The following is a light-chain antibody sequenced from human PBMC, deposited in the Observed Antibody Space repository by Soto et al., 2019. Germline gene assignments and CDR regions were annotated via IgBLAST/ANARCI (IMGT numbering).Light chain of an antibody. CDR3: QVWDSSRGV. J-gene: IGLJ1*01. Sequence: SYELTQPPSVSVAPGKTARITSGGNNIGSKSVHWYQQKPGQAPVLVIYYDSDRPSGIPERFSGSNSGNTATLTISRVEAGDEADYYCQVWDSSRGVFGTGTKLTVL. CDR1: NIGSKS. CDR2: YDS. V-gene: IGLV3-21*04.